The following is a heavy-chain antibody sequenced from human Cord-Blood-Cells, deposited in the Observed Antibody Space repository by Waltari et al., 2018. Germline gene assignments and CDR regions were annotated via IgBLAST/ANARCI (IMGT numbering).Heavy chain of an antibody. CDR2: IYYSGST. CDR3: LRVDTAMVTLDY. V-gene: IGHV4-39*01. CDR1: GGSISSSSYS. Sequence: QLQLQESGPGLVKPSETLSLTCTVSGGSISSSSYSWGWIRQPPGKGLAWIGSIYYSGSTYYNPSLKSRVTISVDTSKNQFSLKLSSVTAAYTAVYYCLRVDTAMVTLDYWGQGTLVTVSS. D-gene: IGHD5-18*01. J-gene: IGHJ4*02.